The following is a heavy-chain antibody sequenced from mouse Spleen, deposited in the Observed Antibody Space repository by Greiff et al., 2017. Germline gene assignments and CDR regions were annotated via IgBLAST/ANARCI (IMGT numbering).Heavy chain of an antibody. D-gene: IGHD2-12*01. V-gene: IGHV1-18*01. J-gene: IGHJ2*01. Sequence: VQLQQSGPELVKPGASVKIPCKASGYTFTDYNMDWVKQSHGKSLEWIGDINPNNGGTIYNQKFKGKATLTVDKSSSTAYMELRSLTSEDTAVYYCARSSYYSYDYYFDYWGQGTTLTVSS. CDR1: GYTFTDYN. CDR2: INPNNGGT. CDR3: ARSSYYSYDYYFDY.